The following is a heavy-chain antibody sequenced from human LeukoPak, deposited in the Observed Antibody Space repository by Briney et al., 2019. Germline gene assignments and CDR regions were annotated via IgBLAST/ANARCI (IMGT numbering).Heavy chain of an antibody. Sequence: SVKISCKASGYTFTDYYMHWVRQAPGQGLEWMGGIIPIFGTANYAQKIQGRVTITTDESTSTAYMELSSLRSDDTAVYYCARDQAGTGGFDYWGQGTLVTVSS. V-gene: IGHV1-69*05. CDR2: IIPIFGTA. J-gene: IGHJ4*02. CDR3: ARDQAGTGGFDY. CDR1: GYTFTDYY. D-gene: IGHD6-13*01.